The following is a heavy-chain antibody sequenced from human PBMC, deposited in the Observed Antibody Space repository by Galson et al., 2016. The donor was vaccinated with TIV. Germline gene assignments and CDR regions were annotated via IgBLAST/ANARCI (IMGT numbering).Heavy chain of an antibody. J-gene: IGHJ4*01. D-gene: IGHD2-2*01. Sequence: TLSPTCVVSGGSISSGFYYWSWIRQPPGKGLEWIGQISHGGSANYSPSLQSRVVISMDKSKNQISLRVTSVTAADTAVYYCARGNQEYQLIPENFFDYWGQGTLVSVSS. V-gene: IGHV4-4*02. CDR3: ARGNQEYQLIPENFFDY. CDR2: ISHGGSA. CDR1: GGSISSGFYY.